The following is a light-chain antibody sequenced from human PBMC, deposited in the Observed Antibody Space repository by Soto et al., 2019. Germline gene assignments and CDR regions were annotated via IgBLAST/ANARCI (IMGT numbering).Light chain of an antibody. CDR2: GAS. Sequence: EIGMTQSPATPTVAPGERATLSCRASQSGNIYFAWYQKKPGQAPRLLIFGASSRAPGIPARFSGSGSGKEFNRTISSLQHGDFAVYFYQQYENWMRRTFGGGTQVESK. J-gene: IGKJ4*01. V-gene: IGKV3D-15*01. CDR1: QSGNIY. CDR3: QQYENWMRRT.